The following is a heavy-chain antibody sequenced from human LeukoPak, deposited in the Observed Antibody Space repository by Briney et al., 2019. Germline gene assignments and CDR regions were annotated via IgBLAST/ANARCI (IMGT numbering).Heavy chain of an antibody. CDR2: IRSKTDGGTT. CDR3: TTEYSYAY. D-gene: IGHD5-18*01. V-gene: IGHV3-15*01. CDR1: GFTFSGSA. J-gene: IGHJ4*02. Sequence: GGSLRLSCAASGFTFSGSAMHWVRQASGKGLEWVGRIRSKTDGGTTDYAAPVKGRFTISRDDSKNTLYLQMNSLKTEDTAVYYCTTEYSYAYWGQGTLVTVSS.